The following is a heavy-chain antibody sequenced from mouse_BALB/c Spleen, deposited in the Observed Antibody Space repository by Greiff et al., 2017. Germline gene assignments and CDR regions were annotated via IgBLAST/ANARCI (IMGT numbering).Heavy chain of an antibody. CDR3: AIDYDYGFAY. D-gene: IGHD1-2*01. CDR1: GFNIKDTY. Sequence: VQLQQSGAELVKPGASVKFSCTASGFNIKDTYMHWVKQRPEQGLEWIGRIDPANGNTKYDPKFQGKATITADTSSSTAYLQLSSLTSEDTAVYYCAIDYDYGFAYWGQGTLVTVSA. CDR2: IDPANGNT. J-gene: IGHJ3*01. V-gene: IGHV14-3*02.